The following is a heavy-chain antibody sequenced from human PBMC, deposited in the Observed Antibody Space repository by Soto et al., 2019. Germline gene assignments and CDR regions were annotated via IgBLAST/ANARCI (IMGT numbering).Heavy chain of an antibody. V-gene: IGHV1-46*01. CDR3: AAQVTTVTPSDWYFDL. CDR2: INPSGGST. Sequence: ASVKVSCKASGYTFTSCYMHWVRQAPGQGLEWMGIINPSGGSTSYAQKFQGRVTMTRDTSTSTVYMELSSLRSEDTAVYYCAAQVTTVTPSDWYFDLWGRGTLVTVSS. D-gene: IGHD4-17*01. CDR1: GYTFTSCY. J-gene: IGHJ2*01.